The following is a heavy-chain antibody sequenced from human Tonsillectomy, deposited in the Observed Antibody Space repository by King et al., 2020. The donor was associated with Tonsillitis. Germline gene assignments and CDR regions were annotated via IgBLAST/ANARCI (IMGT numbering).Heavy chain of an antibody. CDR3: AKDNRDYYTGMDV. CDR1: GFTFDDYA. Sequence: VQLVESGGGLVQPGRSLRLSCAASGFTFDDYAMHWVRQAPGKGLEWVSGISWSSGSTGYADSVKGRFTISRDNAKNSLYLQMNSLRAEDTALYYCAKDNRDYYTGMDVWGQGTTVTVSS. J-gene: IGHJ6*02. V-gene: IGHV3-9*01. CDR2: ISWSSGST.